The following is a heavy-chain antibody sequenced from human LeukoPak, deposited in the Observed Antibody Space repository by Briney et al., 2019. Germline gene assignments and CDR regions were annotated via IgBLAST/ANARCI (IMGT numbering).Heavy chain of an antibody. J-gene: IGHJ4*02. D-gene: IGHD4-17*01. V-gene: IGHV3-30*02. CDR3: VREYDDYTRWEDY. Sequence: GGSLRLSCAASGFTFSSYGMHWVRQAPGKGLEWVAFIRYDGSNKYYADSVKGRFTISRDNSKNTLYLQMNSLRAEDTAVYYCVREYDDYTRWEDYWGQGTLVTVSS. CDR2: IRYDGSNK. CDR1: GFTFSSYG.